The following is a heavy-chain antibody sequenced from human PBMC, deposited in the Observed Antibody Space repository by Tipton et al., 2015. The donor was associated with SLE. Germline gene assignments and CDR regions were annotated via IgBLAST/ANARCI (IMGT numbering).Heavy chain of an antibody. CDR1: GGYISSYY. CDR2: IYYSGST. Sequence: GLVKPSETLSLTCTVSGGYISSYYWSWLRPPPGQGMEWIGYIYYSGSTKYNPSLKSRVTISIDTSKNQFPLKLSSVTAADTAVSYCARNWGIAFDNWGQGTMVTVSS. J-gene: IGHJ3*02. D-gene: IGHD7-27*01. V-gene: IGHV4-59*01. CDR3: ARNWGIAFDN.